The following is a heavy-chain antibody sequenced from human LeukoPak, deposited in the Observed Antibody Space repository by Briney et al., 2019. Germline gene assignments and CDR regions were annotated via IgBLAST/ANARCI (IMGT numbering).Heavy chain of an antibody. CDR1: GYTFTYYY. J-gene: IGHJ4*02. Sequence: ASVKVSCKASGYTFTYYYMHWVRQAPGQGLEWMGWINPNSGGTNYAQKFQGRVTMTRDTSISTAYMELSRLTSDDTAVYYCARIRGGNNYHFDFWGQGTLVTVSS. CDR2: INPNSGGT. D-gene: IGHD1-26*01. V-gene: IGHV1-2*02. CDR3: ARIRGGNNYHFDF.